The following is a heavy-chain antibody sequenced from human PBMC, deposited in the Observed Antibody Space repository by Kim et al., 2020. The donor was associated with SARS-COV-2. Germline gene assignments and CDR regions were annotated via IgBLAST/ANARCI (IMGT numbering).Heavy chain of an antibody. Sequence: NPTLKSRVTISVHTAQNQFALKLGSVPAADTAVYYCARAYYDSSGYYLNYWGQGTLVTVSS. J-gene: IGHJ4*02. V-gene: IGHV4-59*01. CDR3: ARAYYDSSGYYLNY. D-gene: IGHD3-22*01.